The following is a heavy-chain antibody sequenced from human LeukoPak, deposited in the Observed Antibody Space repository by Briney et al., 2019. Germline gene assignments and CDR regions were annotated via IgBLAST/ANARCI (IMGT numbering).Heavy chain of an antibody. D-gene: IGHD1-26*01. V-gene: IGHV3-30-3*01. J-gene: IGHJ4*02. Sequence: GGSLRLSCAASGFTFSSYVMHWVRQAPGKGLEWVAVISYDGSNKYYADSVKGRFTISRDNSKNTLYLQMNSLRAEDTAVYYCARGSGSYYFDYWGQGTLVTVSS. CDR3: ARGSGSYYFDY. CDR2: ISYDGSNK. CDR1: GFTFSSYV.